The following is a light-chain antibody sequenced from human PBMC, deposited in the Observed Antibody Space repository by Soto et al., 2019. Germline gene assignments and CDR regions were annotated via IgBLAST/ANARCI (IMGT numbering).Light chain of an antibody. CDR2: QDS. CDR1: KLGDKY. V-gene: IGLV3-1*01. CDR3: QASDSGGV. Sequence: SYELTQPPSVSVSPGQTASITCSGDKLGDKYACWYQQKPGQSPVLVIYQDSKRPSGIPERFSASNSGNTATLTISGTQAMDEADYYCQASDSGGVFGTGTKLTVL. J-gene: IGLJ1*01.